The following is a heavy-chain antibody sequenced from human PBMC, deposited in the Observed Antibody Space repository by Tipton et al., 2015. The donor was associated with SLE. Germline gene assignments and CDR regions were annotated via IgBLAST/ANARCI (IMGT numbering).Heavy chain of an antibody. Sequence: QVQLVQSGADVKKPGASVKVSCKASGYTFTNYAMNWVRQAPGQGLEWMGWINTNTGNPTYAQGFTGRFVFSLDTSVSTAYLQISSLKAEDTAVYFCVRGSPVVAAAQGIDYWGQGTQVTVSS. V-gene: IGHV7-4-1*02. J-gene: IGHJ4*02. D-gene: IGHD2-15*01. CDR3: VRGSPVVAAAQGIDY. CDR1: GYTFTNYA. CDR2: INTNTGNP.